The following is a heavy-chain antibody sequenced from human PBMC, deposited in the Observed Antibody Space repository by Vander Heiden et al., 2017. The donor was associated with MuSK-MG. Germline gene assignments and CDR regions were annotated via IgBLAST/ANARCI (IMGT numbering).Heavy chain of an antibody. V-gene: IGHV3-30*04. Sequence: QVQLVESGGGVVQPGRSLRLSCAASGFTFSSYAMHWVRQAPGKGLGWVAVISYDGSNKYYADSVKGRFTISRDNSKNTLYLQMNSLRAEDTAVYYCARDAPYGSGSYFDYWGQGPLVTVSS. CDR2: ISYDGSNK. J-gene: IGHJ4*02. CDR3: ARDAPYGSGSYFDY. D-gene: IGHD3-10*01. CDR1: GFTFSSYA.